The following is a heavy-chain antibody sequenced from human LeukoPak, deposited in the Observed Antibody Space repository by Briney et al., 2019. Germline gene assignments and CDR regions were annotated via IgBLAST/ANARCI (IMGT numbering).Heavy chain of an antibody. J-gene: IGHJ5*02. CDR2: INPNSGGT. D-gene: IGHD3-10*01. CDR3: ARGRITMVRGVISPFDP. V-gene: IGHV1-2*02. CDR1: GYTFTGYY. Sequence: ASVKVSCKASGYTFTGYYMHWVRQAPGQGLEWMGWINPNSGGTNYAQKFQGRVTMTRDTSISTAYMKLSRLRSDDTAVYYCARGRITMVRGVISPFDPWGQGTLVTVSS.